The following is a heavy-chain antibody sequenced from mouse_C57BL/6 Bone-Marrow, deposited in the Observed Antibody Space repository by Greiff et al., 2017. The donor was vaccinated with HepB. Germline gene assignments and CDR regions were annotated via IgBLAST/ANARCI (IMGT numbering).Heavy chain of an antibody. CDR3: ARSYSNPYWYFDV. Sequence: QVQLQQSGAELAKPGASVKLSCKASGYTFTSYWMHWVKQRPGQGLEWIGYINPSSGYTKYNQKFKDKATLTADKSSSTAYMQLSSLTYEDSAVYYCARSYSNPYWYFDVWGTGTTVTVSS. V-gene: IGHV1-7*01. CDR1: GYTFTSYW. D-gene: IGHD2-5*01. J-gene: IGHJ1*03. CDR2: INPSSGYT.